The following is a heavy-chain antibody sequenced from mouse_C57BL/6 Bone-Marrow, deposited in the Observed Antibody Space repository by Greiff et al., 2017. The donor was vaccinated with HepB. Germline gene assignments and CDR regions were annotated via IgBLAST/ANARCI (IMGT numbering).Heavy chain of an antibody. V-gene: IGHV1-52*01. CDR1: GYTFTSYW. CDR2: IDPSDSET. D-gene: IGHD2-1*01. CDR3: AIRGYGNYVYYFDY. J-gene: IGHJ2*01. Sequence: QVQLQQPGAELVRPGSSVKLSCKASGYTFTSYWMHWVKQRPIQGLEWIGNIDPSDSETHYNQKFKDKATLTVDKSSSTAYMQLSSLTSEDSAVYYCAIRGYGNYVYYFDYWGQGTTLTVSS.